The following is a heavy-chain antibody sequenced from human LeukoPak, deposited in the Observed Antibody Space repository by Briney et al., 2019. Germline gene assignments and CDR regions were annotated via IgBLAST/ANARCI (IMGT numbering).Heavy chain of an antibody. D-gene: IGHD3-22*01. V-gene: IGHV4-39*01. Sequence: NSSETLSLTCSVSGDSVSRSDSYWDWIRQPPGKGLEWIGTIYYSGRNYYSPSLKSRVTMSVDPSNNQFSLNLRSVTAADTAVYYCARRRYYDGSGYLEWGQGTLLSVSS. CDR2: IYYSGRN. CDR3: ARRRYYDGSGYLE. CDR1: GDSVSRSDSY. J-gene: IGHJ1*01.